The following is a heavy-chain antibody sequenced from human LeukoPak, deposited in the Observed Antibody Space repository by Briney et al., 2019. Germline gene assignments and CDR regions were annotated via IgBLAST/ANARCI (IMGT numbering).Heavy chain of an antibody. D-gene: IGHD3-10*01. Sequence: GASLRLSCAASGFTFSSYGMHWVRQAPGKGLEWVAFIRYDGSNKYYADSVKGRFTISRDNSKNTLYLQMNSLRAEDTAIYYCAKAEGVSGSLYHGDYWGQGTLVTVSS. CDR1: GFTFSSYG. J-gene: IGHJ4*02. V-gene: IGHV3-30*02. CDR3: AKAEGVSGSLYHGDY. CDR2: IRYDGSNK.